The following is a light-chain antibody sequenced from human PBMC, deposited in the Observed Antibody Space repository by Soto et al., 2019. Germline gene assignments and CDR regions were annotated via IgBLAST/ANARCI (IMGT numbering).Light chain of an antibody. J-gene: IGLJ1*01. CDR2: EVS. Sequence: QSVLTQXASVSGSPGQSITISCTGTSSDVGGYNYVSWYQQQSGKAPKLMIHEVSNRPSGVSNRFFGSKSGNTASLTISGLQAEDEADYYCSSYTSSRAYVFGIGTKVTVL. CDR3: SSYTSSRAYV. V-gene: IGLV2-14*01. CDR1: SSDVGGYNY.